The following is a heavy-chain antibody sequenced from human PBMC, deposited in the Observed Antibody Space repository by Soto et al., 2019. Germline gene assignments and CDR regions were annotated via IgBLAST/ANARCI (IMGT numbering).Heavy chain of an antibody. CDR1: GFTFSSSG. V-gene: IGHV3-33*01. CDR2: IWYDGSNT. Sequence: PRGSLRLSCAASGFTFSSSGMRFSRHSPCKGLEWVAVIWYDGSNTYYADSVKGRFTISRDNSKNTLYLQMNSLRAEDTAIYYCARDKVTIFGKSGFDPWGQGTLVTVSS. CDR3: ARDKVTIFGKSGFDP. J-gene: IGHJ5*02. D-gene: IGHD3-3*01.